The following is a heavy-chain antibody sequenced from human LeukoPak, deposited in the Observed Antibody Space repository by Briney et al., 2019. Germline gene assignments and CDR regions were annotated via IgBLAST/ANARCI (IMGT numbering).Heavy chain of an antibody. CDR1: GYTFNSYW. CDR2: IYPGDPDI. D-gene: IGHD3-3*01. J-gene: IGHJ4*02. CDR3: ARSSITVFGVVPNGFIY. V-gene: IGHV5-51*01. Sequence: AGESLKISCKASGYTFNSYWIGWVRQMPGKGLEWMGIIYPGDPDIRYSPSFQGRVTISADKSISTAYLQWTSLKASDTAMYYCARSSITVFGVVPNGFIYWGQGTLVSVSS.